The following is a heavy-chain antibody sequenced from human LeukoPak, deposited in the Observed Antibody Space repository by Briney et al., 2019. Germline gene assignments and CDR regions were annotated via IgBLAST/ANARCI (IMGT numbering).Heavy chain of an antibody. J-gene: IGHJ5*02. Sequence: GGSLRLSCAASGFSFSDSAMHWVRQASGKGLEWVGRIKSKPYNYATEYAASVRGRFTVSRDDSKNTVFLQMNSLKTEDTAVYFCGRLCYSSGWVGYDHWGQGTRVTVSS. CDR3: GRLCYSSGWVGYDH. V-gene: IGHV3-73*01. CDR1: GFSFSDSA. CDR2: IKSKPYNYAT. D-gene: IGHD6-25*01.